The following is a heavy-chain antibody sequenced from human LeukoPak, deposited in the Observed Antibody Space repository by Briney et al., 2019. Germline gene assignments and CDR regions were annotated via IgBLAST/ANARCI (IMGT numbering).Heavy chain of an antibody. V-gene: IGHV4-34*01. CDR3: ARELLVARGSFDS. Sequence: NTSETLSLTCAVYGGSFSGYYWSWIRQPPGKGLEWIGEIDRHGSTNYNPSLTSRVTISIDTSKNQFSLKLSSVTAADTAIYYCARELLVARGSFDSWGQGALVTVSS. D-gene: IGHD3-16*01. CDR1: GGSFSGYY. CDR2: IDRHGST. J-gene: IGHJ4*02.